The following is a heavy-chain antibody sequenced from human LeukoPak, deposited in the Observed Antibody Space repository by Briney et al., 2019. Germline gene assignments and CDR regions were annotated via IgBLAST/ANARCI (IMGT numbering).Heavy chain of an antibody. CDR2: IYTGGST. CDR1: GGSISSRSNY. V-gene: IGHV4-61*02. J-gene: IGHJ6*02. Sequence: SETLSLTCIVSGGSISSRSNYWGWKRQPAGKGLEWIGRIYTGGSTNFNPSLKSRVTMSVDTSKNQVSLKLSSVTAADTAVYYCVRDYTPQYVYYGLDVWGQGTTVTVSS. CDR3: VRDYTPQYVYYGLDV. D-gene: IGHD2/OR15-2a*01.